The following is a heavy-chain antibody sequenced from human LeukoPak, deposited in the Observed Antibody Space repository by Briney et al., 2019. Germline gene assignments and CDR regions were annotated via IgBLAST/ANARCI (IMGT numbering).Heavy chain of an antibody. CDR3: AKMLNTGHAHAALDY. J-gene: IGHJ4*02. Sequence: GGPLRLSCAASGFTFSSYAMSWVRQAPGKGLEWVSTISGSGGSTYHADSVKGRFTISRDNSKNTLYLQMNSLRAEDTAVYYCAKMLNTGHAHAALDYWGQGTLVTVSS. CDR1: GFTFSSYA. CDR2: ISGSGGST. V-gene: IGHV3-23*01. D-gene: IGHD2-8*02.